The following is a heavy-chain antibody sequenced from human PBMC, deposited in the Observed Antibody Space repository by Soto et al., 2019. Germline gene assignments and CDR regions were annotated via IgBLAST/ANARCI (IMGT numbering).Heavy chain of an antibody. Sequence: PGGSLRLSCAASGFTLSAYWMHWVRQAPGQGLVWVSRINRDGTNTNYADSVKGRFTISRDNAKNTLYLQMNSLRAEDTVVYYCARPTSLSYSMDVWGQGTTVTVSS. D-gene: IGHD1-1*01. CDR3: ARPTSLSYSMDV. V-gene: IGHV3-74*01. J-gene: IGHJ6*02. CDR2: INRDGTNT. CDR1: GFTLSAYW.